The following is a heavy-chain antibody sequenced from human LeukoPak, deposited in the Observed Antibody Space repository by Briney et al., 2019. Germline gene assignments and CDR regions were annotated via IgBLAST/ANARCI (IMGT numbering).Heavy chain of an antibody. CDR2: ISWISGSI. J-gene: IGHJ4*02. V-gene: IGHV3-9*03. CDR3: AKESNVSAFDY. D-gene: IGHD5/OR15-5a*01. Sequence: GRSLRFSCTASGFTFDDYGMDWVRQAPGKGLGWVSGISWISGSIGYADSVKGRFTFYRDSATNSPCLKMKTLRAGAMAWYYCAKESNVSAFDYWGQGTLVTVSS. CDR1: GFTFDDYG.